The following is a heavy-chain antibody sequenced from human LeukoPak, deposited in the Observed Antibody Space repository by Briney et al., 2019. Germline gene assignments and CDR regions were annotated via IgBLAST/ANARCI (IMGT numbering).Heavy chain of an antibody. CDR3: AADGNSGSYPFDY. V-gene: IGHV1-58*01. CDR1: GFTFTSSA. CDR2: IVVGSGNT. Sequence: GTSVKVSCKASGFTFTSSAVQWVRQARGQRLEWIGWIVVGSGNTNYAQKFQERVTITRDMSTSTAYMELSSLGSEDTAVYYCAADGNSGSYPFDYWGQGTLVTVSS. J-gene: IGHJ4*02. D-gene: IGHD1-26*01.